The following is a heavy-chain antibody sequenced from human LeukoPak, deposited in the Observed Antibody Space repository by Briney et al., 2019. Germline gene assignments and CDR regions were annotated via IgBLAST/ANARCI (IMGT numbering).Heavy chain of an antibody. D-gene: IGHD6-19*01. V-gene: IGHV3-21*01. J-gene: IGHJ4*02. CDR1: GFTFSSYS. CDR3: ARDRLIAVAGTGDY. CDR2: ISSSSSYI. Sequence: PGGSLRLSCAASGFTFSSYSMNWVRQAPGKGLEWVSSISSSSSYIYYVDSVKGRFTISRDNAKNSLYLQMNSLRAEDTAVYYCARDRLIAVAGTGDYWGQGTLVTVSS.